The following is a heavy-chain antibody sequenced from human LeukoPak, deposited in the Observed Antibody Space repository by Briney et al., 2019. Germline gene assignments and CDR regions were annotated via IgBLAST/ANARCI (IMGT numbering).Heavy chain of an antibody. CDR2: ISYDGSNK. CDR1: GFTFSSYA. D-gene: IGHD6-13*01. Sequence: PGGSLRLSCAASGFTFSSYAMHWVRQAPGKGLEWVAVISYDGSNKYYADSVKGRFTISRDNSKNTLYLQMNSLRAEDTAVYYCARRRIAAAAYFDYWGQGTLVTVSS. J-gene: IGHJ4*02. V-gene: IGHV3-30*04. CDR3: ARRRIAAAAYFDY.